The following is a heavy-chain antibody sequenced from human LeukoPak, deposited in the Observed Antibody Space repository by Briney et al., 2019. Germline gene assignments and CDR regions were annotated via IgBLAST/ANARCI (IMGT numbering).Heavy chain of an antibody. CDR2: IYHSGST. V-gene: IGHV4-38-2*02. CDR1: GYSISSGYY. D-gene: IGHD1-26*01. CDR3: ADVGATTNAFDI. J-gene: IGHJ3*02. Sequence: SETLSLTCTVSGYSISSGYYWGWIRQPPGKGLEWIGSIYHSGSTYYNPSLKSRVTISVDTSKNQFSLKLSSVTAADTAVYYCADVGATTNAFDIWGQGTMVTVSS.